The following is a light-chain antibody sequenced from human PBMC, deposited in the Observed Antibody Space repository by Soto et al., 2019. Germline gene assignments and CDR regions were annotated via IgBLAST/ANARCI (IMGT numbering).Light chain of an antibody. V-gene: IGLV1-47*02. CDR2: DVI. CDR3: CSYAGSYTPV. J-gene: IGLJ1*01. CDR1: SSNIGSNY. Sequence: QSVLTQPPSASGTPGQRVTISCSGSSSNIGSNYVYWYQQLPGTAPKLIIYDVIKRPSGVPHHFSGSKSGNTASLTISGLQAEDEADYFCCSYAGSYTPVFGTGTKVTVL.